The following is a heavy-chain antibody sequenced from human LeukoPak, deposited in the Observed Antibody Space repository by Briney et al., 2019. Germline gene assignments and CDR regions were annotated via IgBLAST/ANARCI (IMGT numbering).Heavy chain of an antibody. D-gene: IGHD3-3*01. CDR3: ARGPGFLTDY. Sequence: GGSLRLSCAASGFTFNSYWMTWFRQAPGQGLEWVANIKPDGSAKYCVDSVKGRFTISRDNAKNSLYLQMNSLGVEDTAVYYCARGPGFLTDYWGQGTLVTVSS. V-gene: IGHV3-7*01. CDR1: GFTFNSYW. CDR2: IKPDGSAK. J-gene: IGHJ4*02.